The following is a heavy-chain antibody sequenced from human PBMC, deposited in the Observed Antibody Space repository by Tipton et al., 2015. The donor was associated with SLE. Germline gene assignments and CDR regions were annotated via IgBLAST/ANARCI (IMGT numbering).Heavy chain of an antibody. J-gene: IGHJ4*02. CDR1: GFTFDDYG. CDR3: AKNGGTSGWSRVDY. D-gene: IGHD6-19*01. CDR2: ISGSGGST. Sequence: SLRLSCAASGFTFDDYGMSWVRQAPGKGLEWVSTISGSGGSTYYADSVKGRCTISRDNSKNTLYLQMNSLRAEDTAVYYCAKNGGTSGWSRVDYWGQGTLVTVSS. V-gene: IGHV3-23*01.